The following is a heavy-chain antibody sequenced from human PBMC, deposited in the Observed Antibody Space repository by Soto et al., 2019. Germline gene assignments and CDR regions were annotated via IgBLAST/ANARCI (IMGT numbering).Heavy chain of an antibody. Sequence: SQTLSLTCVISGDSISSNSGVWNWIRQSPSRGLEWLGRTLYRSTWHNDYAESVKSRITISPDTSKNQFSLQLNSVTPEDTAVYYCTRHDSNYDFWSGSPPRYGMDVWGQGTTVTVSS. CDR2: TLYRSTWHN. CDR1: GDSISSNSGV. V-gene: IGHV6-1*01. J-gene: IGHJ6*02. CDR3: TRHDSNYDFWSGSPPRYGMDV. D-gene: IGHD3-3*01.